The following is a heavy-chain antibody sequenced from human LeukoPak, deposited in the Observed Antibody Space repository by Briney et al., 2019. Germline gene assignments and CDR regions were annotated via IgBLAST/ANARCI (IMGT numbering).Heavy chain of an antibody. CDR1: GITFSNFA. Sequence: GSLRLSCAASGITFSNFAMSWVRLAPGKGLEWIGEINQSGSTNYNPSLKSRVTISVDTSKNQFSLKLSSVTAADTAVYYCARDLAKRITIFGVVSSAGYGMDVWGQGTTVTVSS. CDR3: ARDLAKRITIFGVVSSAGYGMDV. CDR2: INQSGST. V-gene: IGHV4-34*01. D-gene: IGHD3-3*01. J-gene: IGHJ6*02.